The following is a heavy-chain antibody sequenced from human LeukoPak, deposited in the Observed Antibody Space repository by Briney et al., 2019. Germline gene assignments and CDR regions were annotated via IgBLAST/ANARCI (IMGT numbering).Heavy chain of an antibody. CDR3: AGQTLPRDAFDI. D-gene: IGHD2-21*02. J-gene: IGHJ3*02. CDR2: IYYSGST. V-gene: IGHV4-59*01. CDR1: GGSISSYY. Sequence: PSETLSLTCTVSGGSISSYYWSWIRQPPGKGLEWIGYIYYSGSTNYNPSLKSRVTISVDTSKNQFSLKLSSVTAADTAVYYCAGQTLPRDAFDIWGQGTMVTVSS.